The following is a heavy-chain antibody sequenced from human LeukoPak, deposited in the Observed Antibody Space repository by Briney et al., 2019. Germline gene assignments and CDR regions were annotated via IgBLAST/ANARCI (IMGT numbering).Heavy chain of an antibody. Sequence: GGSLRLSCAASGFTFSTYAMSWVRQAPGKGLEWVSTISDSGGGTYYADSVKGRFTISRDNSKSTLSLQMNSLRVEDTAVYYCATPPGEDCSGGNCYGWFDPWGQGTLVTVSS. CDR2: ISDSGGGT. V-gene: IGHV3-23*01. CDR1: GFTFSTYA. D-gene: IGHD2-15*01. J-gene: IGHJ5*02. CDR3: ATPPGEDCSGGNCYGWFDP.